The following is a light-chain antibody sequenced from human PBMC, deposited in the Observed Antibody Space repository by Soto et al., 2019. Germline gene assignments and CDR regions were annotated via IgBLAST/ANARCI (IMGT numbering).Light chain of an antibody. CDR2: EAS. V-gene: IGKV3-20*01. CDR3: QQYNPSPAIT. J-gene: IGKJ5*01. CDR1: QSVSSY. Sequence: EIVMTQSPATLSVSPGERATLSCRASQSVSSYLAWYQQNPGQAPRLLIYEASSRATGIPDRFSGSGSGTDFTLTISRLEPEDVAVYYCQQYNPSPAITFGQGTDWRL.